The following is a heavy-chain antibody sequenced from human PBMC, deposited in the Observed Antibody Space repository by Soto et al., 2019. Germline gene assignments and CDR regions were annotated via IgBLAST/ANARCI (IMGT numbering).Heavy chain of an antibody. V-gene: IGHV1-2*04. CDR1: GYTFTGYY. J-gene: IGHJ6*02. Sequence: GASVKVSCKASGYTFTGYYMHWVRQAPGQGLEWMGWINPNSGGTNYAQKFQGWVTMTRDTSISTAYMELSRLRSDDTAVYYCARTHCISTGCYSPYYYYGMDVWGQGTTVTVSS. CDR2: INPNSGGT. CDR3: ARTHCISTGCYSPYYYYGMDV. D-gene: IGHD2-2*01.